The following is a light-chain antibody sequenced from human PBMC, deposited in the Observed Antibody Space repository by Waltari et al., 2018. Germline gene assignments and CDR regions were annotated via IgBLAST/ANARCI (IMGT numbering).Light chain of an antibody. CDR1: QSVSSN. V-gene: IGKV3-15*01. CDR2: GAS. CDR3: QQYNNWPPKWT. J-gene: IGKJ1*01. Sequence: EIVMTQSPATLSVSPGERATLSCRASQSVSSNLAWYQQKPGQAPRLLIYGASTRATGSPARFSGSGSGTEFTLTISSLQSEDFAVYYCQQYNNWPPKWTFGQGTKVEIK.